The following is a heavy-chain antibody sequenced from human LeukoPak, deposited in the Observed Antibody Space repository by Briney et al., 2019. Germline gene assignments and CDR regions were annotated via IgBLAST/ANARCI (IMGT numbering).Heavy chain of an antibody. D-gene: IGHD3/OR15-3a*01. CDR2: IYDSGSS. CDR1: GVSISSNNW. J-gene: IGHJ4*02. Sequence: SPSETLSLTCAVSGVSISSNNWWSWVRQPPGQGLGWIGEIYDSGSSNYNPSLKSRVTMSLDKSKNQVSLKLSSVTAADTAVYYCARETEGAYDFYYWGPGTLVTVSS. V-gene: IGHV4-4*02. CDR3: ARETEGAYDFYY.